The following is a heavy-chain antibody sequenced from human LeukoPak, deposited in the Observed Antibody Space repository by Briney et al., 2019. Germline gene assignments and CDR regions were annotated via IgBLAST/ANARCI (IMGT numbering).Heavy chain of an antibody. CDR2: IFPDDSDT. J-gene: IGHJ6*03. V-gene: IGHV5-51*01. CDR3: ARNYYYMDV. CDR1: GYSFTTYW. Sequence: GESLKISCKGSGYSFTTYWIGWVRQVPGKGLEWMGIIFPDDSDTRYSPSFQGQVTISADKSISTAYLQWSSLKASDTAMYYCARNYYYMDVWGQGTMVTVSS.